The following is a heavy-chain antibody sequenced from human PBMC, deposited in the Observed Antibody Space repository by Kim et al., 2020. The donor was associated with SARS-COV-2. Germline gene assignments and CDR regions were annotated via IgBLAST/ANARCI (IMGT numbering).Heavy chain of an antibody. V-gene: IGHV4-59*08. D-gene: IGHD5-12*01. J-gene: IGHJ6*02. Sequence: RVTISVDTSKNQFSLKLSSVTAADTAVYYCARHGDSGYGFYYYYYGMDVWGQGTTVTVSS. CDR3: ARHGDSGYGFYYYYYGMDV.